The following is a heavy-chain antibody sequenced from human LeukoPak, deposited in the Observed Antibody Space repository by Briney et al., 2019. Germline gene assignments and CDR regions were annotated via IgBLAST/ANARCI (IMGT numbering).Heavy chain of an antibody. J-gene: IGHJ4*02. CDR2: ISSSGGTI. CDR1: GFTFSGYE. CDR3: ARGRGGYGPFDY. D-gene: IGHD5-18*01. Sequence: GGSLRLSCAASGFTFSGYEMNWVRQAPGKGLEWVSYISSSGGTIYYADPVKGRFTISRDNARNSLYLQMNSLRAEDTAVYYCARGRGGYGPFDYWGQGTLVTVSS. V-gene: IGHV3-48*03.